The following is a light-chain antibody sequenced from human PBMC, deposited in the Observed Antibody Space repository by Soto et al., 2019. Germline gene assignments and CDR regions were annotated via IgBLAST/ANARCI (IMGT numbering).Light chain of an antibody. V-gene: IGLV1-40*01. J-gene: IGLJ2*01. CDR3: QSYDSRLSVA. Sequence: QSVLTQPPSVSGAPGQRVTISCTGSSSNIGARYDVHWYQQLPGTAPKLLIYGNSNRPSGVPDRFSGSKSGTSASLAITGLQAEDEADYYCQSYDSRLSVAFGGGTKLTV. CDR2: GNS. CDR1: SSNIGARYD.